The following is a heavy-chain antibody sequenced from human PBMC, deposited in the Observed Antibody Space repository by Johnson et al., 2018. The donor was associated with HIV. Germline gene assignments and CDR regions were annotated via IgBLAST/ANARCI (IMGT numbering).Heavy chain of an antibody. CDR2: ISSSGGRT. D-gene: IGHD3-3*01. Sequence: VQLVESGGGVVQPGRSLRLSCAASGFTFSSHGMHWVRQAPGKGLEWVSGISSSGGRTYYADPVTGRFTIASDNSKNTLYLQMNSMRAEDTAVYYRAKALGGYAFDIWGQGTMVTVSS. CDR3: AKALGGYAFDI. CDR1: GFTFSSHG. J-gene: IGHJ3*02. V-gene: IGHV3-23*04.